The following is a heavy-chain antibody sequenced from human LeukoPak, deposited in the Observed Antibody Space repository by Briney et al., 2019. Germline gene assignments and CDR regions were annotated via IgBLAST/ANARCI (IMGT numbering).Heavy chain of an antibody. CDR3: ARAPAAAGTIDY. V-gene: IGHV4-34*01. Sequence: PSETLSLTCAVYGGSFSGNYWSWIRQTPGKGLEWVGEINDRGSTNYNPSLQSRVTISVDTSKNLFSLRLSSVTAADTAVYYCARAPAAAGTIDYWGQGTLVTVSS. CDR1: GGSFSGNY. CDR2: INDRGST. D-gene: IGHD6-13*01. J-gene: IGHJ4*02.